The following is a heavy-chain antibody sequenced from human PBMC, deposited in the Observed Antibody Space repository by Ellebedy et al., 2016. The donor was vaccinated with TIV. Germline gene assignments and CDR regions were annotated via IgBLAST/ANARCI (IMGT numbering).Heavy chain of an antibody. Sequence: GESLKISXAASGFTFSSYSMNWVRQAPGKGLEWVSSISSSSSYIYYADSVKGRFTISRDNAKNSLYLQMNSLRAEDTAVYYCARQPRLRYFDWLPYGMDVWGQGTTVTVSS. CDR2: ISSSSSYI. CDR1: GFTFSSYS. V-gene: IGHV3-21*01. D-gene: IGHD3-9*01. CDR3: ARQPRLRYFDWLPYGMDV. J-gene: IGHJ6*02.